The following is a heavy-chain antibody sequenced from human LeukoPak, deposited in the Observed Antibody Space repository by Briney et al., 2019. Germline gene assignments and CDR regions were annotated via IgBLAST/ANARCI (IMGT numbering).Heavy chain of an antibody. Sequence: SETLSLTCAVYGGSFSGYYWSWIRQPPGKGLEWIGEINHSGSTNYNPSLKSRVTISVDTSKNQFSPKLSSVTAADTAVYYCARVSSSGYYFDYWGQGTLVTVSS. J-gene: IGHJ4*02. D-gene: IGHD6-19*01. CDR1: GGSFSGYY. V-gene: IGHV4-34*01. CDR2: INHSGST. CDR3: ARVSSSGYYFDY.